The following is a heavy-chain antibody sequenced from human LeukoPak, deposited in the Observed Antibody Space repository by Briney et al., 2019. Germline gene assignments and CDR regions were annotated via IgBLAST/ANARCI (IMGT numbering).Heavy chain of an antibody. CDR1: GGSISSYY. CDR3: AREDLDYGSGSYFAMDV. CDR2: INHSGST. J-gene: IGHJ6*02. D-gene: IGHD3-10*01. V-gene: IGHV4-34*01. Sequence: SETLSLTCTVSGGSISSYYWSWIRQPPGKGLEWIGEINHSGSTNYNPSLKSRVTISVDTSKNQFSLKLSSVTAADTAVYYCAREDLDYGSGSYFAMDVWGQGTTVTVSS.